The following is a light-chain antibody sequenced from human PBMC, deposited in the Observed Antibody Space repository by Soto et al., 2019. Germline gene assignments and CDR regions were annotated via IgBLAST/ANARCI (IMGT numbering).Light chain of an antibody. Sequence: QSVLTQPPSASGTPGPRVTISCSGSSSNIGSNYVYWYQQLPGTAPKLLIYSNNQRPSGVPDRFSGSKSGTSASLAISGLRSEDEADYYCAAWDDSLSGTGVVFGGGTKLTVL. V-gene: IGLV1-47*02. CDR1: SSNIGSNY. CDR3: AAWDDSLSGTGVV. CDR2: SNN. J-gene: IGLJ2*01.